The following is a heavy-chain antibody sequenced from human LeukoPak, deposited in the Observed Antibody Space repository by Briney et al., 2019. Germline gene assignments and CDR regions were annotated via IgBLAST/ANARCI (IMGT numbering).Heavy chain of an antibody. J-gene: IGHJ6*03. CDR1: GFIFNIYA. V-gene: IGHV3-21*01. CDR2: ITSGATDT. CDR3: ARSRSDKYSSGRRAFYYYYYMDV. Sequence: GASLRLSCSASGFIFNIYAMNWVRQAPGKGLEWVSSITSGATDTYYADSVKGRFTISREDSKRTLYIQMNSLRAEDTAVYYYARSRSDKYSSGRRAFYYYYYMDVWGKGTTVTISS. D-gene: IGHD6-19*01.